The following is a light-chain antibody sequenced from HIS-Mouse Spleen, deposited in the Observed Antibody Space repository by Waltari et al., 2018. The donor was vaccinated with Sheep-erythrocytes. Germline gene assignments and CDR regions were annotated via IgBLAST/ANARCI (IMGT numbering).Light chain of an antibody. CDR2: KVS. CDR1: QSLVHSDGNTY. CDR3: MQGTHWPPYT. J-gene: IGKJ2*01. V-gene: IGKV2-30*02. Sequence: DVVMTQSPLSLPVTLGQPASISCRSSQSLVHSDGNTYLNWFQQRPGQSPRRLIYKVSNRDSGVPDRLGGSGSGTDFTLKISRVEAEDVGVYYCMQGTHWPPYTFGQGTKLEIK.